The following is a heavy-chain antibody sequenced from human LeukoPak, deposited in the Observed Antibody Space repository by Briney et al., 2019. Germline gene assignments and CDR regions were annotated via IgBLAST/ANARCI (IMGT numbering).Heavy chain of an antibody. CDR2: ISPSGGST. J-gene: IGHJ4*02. CDR3: ARGRYYFDY. CDR1: GYAFTSYD. V-gene: IGHV1-46*01. Sequence: ASVKVSCKASGYAFTSYDMHWVRQAPGQGLEWMGIISPSGGSTTYAQKFQGRVTMTRDTSTSTVYMQLSSLRSEDTAVYYCARGRYYFDYWGQGTLVTVSS.